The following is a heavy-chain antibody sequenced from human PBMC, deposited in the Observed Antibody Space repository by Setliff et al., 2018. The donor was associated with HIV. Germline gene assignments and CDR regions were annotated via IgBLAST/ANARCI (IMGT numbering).Heavy chain of an antibody. J-gene: IGHJ4*02. V-gene: IGHV3-30*02. CDR2: IRNDGNNE. Sequence: HPGGSLRLSCAASGFTFSNYGLFWVRQAPGKGLEWVAFIRNDGNNEYYGASVKGRFTISRDNSKDTLYLQMNNLRPEDTAIYYCAKSLTFITLSATPDFWGQGTLVTVSS. CDR3: AKSLTFITLSATPDF. D-gene: IGHD1-20*01. CDR1: GFTFSNYG.